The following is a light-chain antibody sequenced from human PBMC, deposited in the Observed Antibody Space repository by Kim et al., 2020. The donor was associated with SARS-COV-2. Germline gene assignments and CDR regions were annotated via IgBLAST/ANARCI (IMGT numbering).Light chain of an antibody. CDR2: RVS. V-gene: IGKV2-30*01. J-gene: IGKJ4*01. CDR3: IQGTHWTPGT. Sequence: DVVMTQSPLSLPVTLGQPASISCRSSQSLVYSDGITYLNWFHQRPGQSPRRLIHRVSNRDSGVPDRFSGSGSGTDFTLRISRVEAEDVGVYYCIQGTHWTPGTFGGGTKLEI. CDR1: QSLVYSDGITY.